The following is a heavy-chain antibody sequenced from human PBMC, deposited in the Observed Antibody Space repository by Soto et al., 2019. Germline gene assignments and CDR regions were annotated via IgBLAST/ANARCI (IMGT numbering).Heavy chain of an antibody. CDR3: ARGLGPYYYYMDV. J-gene: IGHJ6*03. V-gene: IGHV1-46*01. D-gene: IGHD6-6*01. Sequence: ASVKVACKASGYTFTTYTVHWVRQAPGQRLEWMGIINPSGGSTSYAQKFQGRVTMTRDTSTSTVYMELSSLRSEDTAVYYCARGLGPYYYYMDVWGKGTTVTGSS. CDR2: INPSGGST. CDR1: GYTFTTYT.